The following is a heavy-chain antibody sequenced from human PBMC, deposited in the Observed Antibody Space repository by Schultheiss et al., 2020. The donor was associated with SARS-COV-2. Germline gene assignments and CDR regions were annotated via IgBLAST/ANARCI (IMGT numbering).Heavy chain of an antibody. V-gene: IGHV6-1*01. CDR2: TYYRSKWYN. D-gene: IGHD3-10*01. CDR1: GDSVSSNSAA. CDR3: AREGFYYGSGSYYGMDV. Sequence: SQTLSLTCAISGDSVSSNSAAWNWIRQSPSRGLEWLGRTYYRSKWYNDYPISVKSRITISPDPSKNQFSLQLNSVTPEDTAVYYCAREGFYYGSGSYYGMDVWGQGTTVTVSS. J-gene: IGHJ6*02.